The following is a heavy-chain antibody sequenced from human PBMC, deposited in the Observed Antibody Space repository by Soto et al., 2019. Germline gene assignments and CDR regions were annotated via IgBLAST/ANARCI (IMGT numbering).Heavy chain of an antibody. CDR2: IGNRGTGI. CDR3: ARDLRAVGMASRFDP. D-gene: IGHD6-13*01. J-gene: IGHJ5*02. CDR1: GFTFGDYY. V-gene: IGHV3-11*01. Sequence: QVQLVESGGGLVQPGGSLRLSCAASGFTFGDYYMTWIRQAPGKGLEWVSFIGNRGTGIYYADSVKGRFNIFRDNAKNSLYLQMNSLRAEDTAMYYCARDLRAVGMASRFDPWGQGTLVTVSS.